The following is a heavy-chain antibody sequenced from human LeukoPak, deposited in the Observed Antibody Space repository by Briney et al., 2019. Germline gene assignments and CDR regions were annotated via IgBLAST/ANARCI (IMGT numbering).Heavy chain of an antibody. Sequence: GGSLRLSCAASGFTFDDYGMSWVRHAPGKGLEWVSGIKWNGGSTGYADSVKGRFTISRDNAKNSLYLQMNSLRAEDTALYYCARNSGAGYYFYMDVWGKGTAVTVSS. D-gene: IGHD3-10*01. J-gene: IGHJ6*03. CDR1: GFTFDDYG. V-gene: IGHV3-20*04. CDR2: IKWNGGST. CDR3: ARNSGAGYYFYMDV.